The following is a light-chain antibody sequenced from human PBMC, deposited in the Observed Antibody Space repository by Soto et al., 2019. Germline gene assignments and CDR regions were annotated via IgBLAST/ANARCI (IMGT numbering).Light chain of an antibody. CDR1: NSNIGVNS. CDR2: SNN. Sequence: QAVATQTPSASGTPGQRVTISCSGTNSNIGVNSVNWYQQLPGTAPKLLIFSNNQRPSGVPDRFSGSKSGTSASLAISGLQSEDEADYYCAVWDDSLNGPVFGGGTKLTVL. J-gene: IGLJ2*01. V-gene: IGLV1-44*01. CDR3: AVWDDSLNGPV.